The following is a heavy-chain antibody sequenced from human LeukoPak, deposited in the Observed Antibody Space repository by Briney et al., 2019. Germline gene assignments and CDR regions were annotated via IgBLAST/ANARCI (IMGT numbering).Heavy chain of an antibody. CDR3: ARDLSDDYSLDY. D-gene: IGHD3-16*01. Sequence: GGTLRLSCAASGFSFSDYSMNWVRQAPGKGLKWVSSITISSSIIYYADSVKGRFTISRDNAKNSLFLQRNSLRDEDTAVYFCARDLSDDYSLDYWGQGTLVSVSS. J-gene: IGHJ4*02. CDR1: GFSFSDYS. CDR2: ITISSSII. V-gene: IGHV3-21*01.